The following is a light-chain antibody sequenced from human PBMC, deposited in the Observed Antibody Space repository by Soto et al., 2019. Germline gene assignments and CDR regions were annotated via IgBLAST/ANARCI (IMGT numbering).Light chain of an antibody. CDR2: GNT. CDR3: QSYDTSLSGSYV. V-gene: IGLV1-40*01. CDR1: SSNIGADYD. Sequence: QSVLTQPPSVSGAPGQRVTISCTGSSSNIGADYDVHWYQQLPGAAPKLLIYGNTNRPSGVPDRFSGSKSGTSGSLAITGLQAEDEADYYCQSYDTSLSGSYVFGTGTKV. J-gene: IGLJ1*01.